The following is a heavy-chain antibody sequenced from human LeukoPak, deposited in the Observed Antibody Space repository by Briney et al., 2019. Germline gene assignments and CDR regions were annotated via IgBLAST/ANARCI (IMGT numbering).Heavy chain of an antibody. CDR3: ARVLRYFDWYLDY. CDR2: IKQDGSEK. J-gene: IGHJ4*02. CDR1: GFTFSSYW. D-gene: IGHD3-9*01. Sequence: GGSLRLSCAASGFTFSSYWMSWVRQAPGKGLEWVANIKQDGSEKYYVDSVKGRFTISRDNSKNTLYLQMNSLRAEDTAVYYCARVLRYFDWYLDYWGQGTLVTVSS. V-gene: IGHV3-7*01.